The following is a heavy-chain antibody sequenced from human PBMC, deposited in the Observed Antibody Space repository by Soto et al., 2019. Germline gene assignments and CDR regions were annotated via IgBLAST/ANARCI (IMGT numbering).Heavy chain of an antibody. D-gene: IGHD2-2*01. CDR3: ARVGYCSSTSCSDFDY. V-gene: IGHV1-18*01. CDR2: ISAYNGNT. CDR1: GYTFTSYG. Sequence: ASVKVSCKASGYTFTSYGISWVRQAPGQGLEWMGWISAYNGNTNYAQKLQGRVTMTTDTSTSTAYMELRSLRSDDTAVYYCARVGYCSSTSCSDFDYWGQGTLVTVSS. J-gene: IGHJ4*02.